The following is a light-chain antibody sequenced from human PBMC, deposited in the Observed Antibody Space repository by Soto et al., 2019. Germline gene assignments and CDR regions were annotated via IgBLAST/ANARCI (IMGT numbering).Light chain of an antibody. V-gene: IGKV1-6*01. Sequence: IQMTHSPSSLSASVADRVTITCRASQGINNELGWYQQRPGKAPKLLMYAASRLQSGVPLRFSGRGSGTDFTLTISSLQPEDSATYYCQQYFHYPYTFGPGSKVDIK. CDR2: AAS. J-gene: IGKJ2*01. CDR1: QGINNE. CDR3: QQYFHYPYT.